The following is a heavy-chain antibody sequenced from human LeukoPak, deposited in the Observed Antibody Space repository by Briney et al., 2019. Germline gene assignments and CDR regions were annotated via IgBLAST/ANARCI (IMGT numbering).Heavy chain of an antibody. V-gene: IGHV3-64*01. CDR2: ISSNGGST. CDR1: GFTFSSYA. CDR3: ARGYSYGYFDP. D-gene: IGHD5-18*01. Sequence: GGSLRLSCAASGFTFSSYAMHWVRQAPGKGLEYVSAISSNGGSTYYANSVKGRFTISRDNSKNTLYLQMGSLRAEDTAVYYCARGYSYGYFDPWGQGTLVTVSS. J-gene: IGHJ5*02.